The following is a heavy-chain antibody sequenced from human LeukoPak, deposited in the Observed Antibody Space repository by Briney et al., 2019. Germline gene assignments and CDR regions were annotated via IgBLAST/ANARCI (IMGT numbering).Heavy chain of an antibody. V-gene: IGHV1-2*04. D-gene: IGHD3-9*01. CDR3: ARGDDILTGFDY. CDR2: INPNSGGT. Sequence: ASVKVSCKASGYTFTGYYMHWVRQAPGQGLEWMGWINPNSGGTNYAQKFQGWVTMTRDTSISTAYMELSRLRSDGTAVYYCARGDDILTGFDYWGQGTLVTVSS. J-gene: IGHJ4*02. CDR1: GYTFTGYY.